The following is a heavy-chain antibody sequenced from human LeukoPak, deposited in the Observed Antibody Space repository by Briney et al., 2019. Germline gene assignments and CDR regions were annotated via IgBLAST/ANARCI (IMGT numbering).Heavy chain of an antibody. CDR3: AKDTLAYCGGDCYPGDDY. J-gene: IGHJ4*02. V-gene: IGHV3-23*01. Sequence: GGSLRLSCAASGFTFSSYAMSWVRQAPGKGLEWVSAISGSGGSTYYADSVKGRFTISRDNSKNTLYLRMNSLRAEDTAVYYCAKDTLAYCGGDCYPGDDYWGQGTLVTVSS. CDR2: ISGSGGST. CDR1: GFTFSSYA. D-gene: IGHD2-21*02.